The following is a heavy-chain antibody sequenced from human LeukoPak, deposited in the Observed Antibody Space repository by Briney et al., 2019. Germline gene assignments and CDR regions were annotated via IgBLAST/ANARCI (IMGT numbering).Heavy chain of an antibody. CDR2: ISSNGGST. CDR1: GFTFSSYA. J-gene: IGHJ4*02. CDR3: ARVNSGGIAAAGTFDY. Sequence: GGSLRLSCAASGFTFSSYAMHWVRQAPGKGLEYVSAISSNGGSTYYANSVKGRFTISRDNSKNTLYLQMGSRRAEDMAVYYCARVNSGGIAAAGTFDYWGQGTLVTVSS. D-gene: IGHD6-13*01. V-gene: IGHV3-64*01.